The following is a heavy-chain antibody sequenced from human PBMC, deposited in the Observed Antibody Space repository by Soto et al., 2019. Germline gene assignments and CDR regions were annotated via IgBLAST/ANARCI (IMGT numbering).Heavy chain of an antibody. Sequence: SETLSLTCTVSGDSISSYYWSWIRQPPGKGLEWIGYIYYSGSTNYNPSLKSRVTISVDTSKNQFSLKLSSVTAADTAVYYCARDRVTRKQGADVCGQGPNVTVYS. CDR1: GDSISSYY. D-gene: IGHD4-4*01. CDR3: ARDRVTRKQGADV. J-gene: IGHJ6*02. V-gene: IGHV4-59*01. CDR2: IYYSGST.